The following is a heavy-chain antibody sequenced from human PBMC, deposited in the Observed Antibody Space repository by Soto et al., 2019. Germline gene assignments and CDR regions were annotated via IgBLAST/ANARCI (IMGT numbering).Heavy chain of an antibody. J-gene: IGHJ4*02. Sequence: EVQLVESGGGMVQPGGSLRVSCAASGFTLSSYSMHWVRQAPGKGLEWVSYISGSGGTIYYADSVKGRFTISRDNAKNSLHVQMNSLRDEDTAVYFCARETGLRSSGWSYYFDFWGQGTRVTVSS. CDR2: ISGSGGTI. V-gene: IGHV3-48*02. D-gene: IGHD6-19*01. CDR1: GFTLSSYS. CDR3: ARETGLRSSGWSYYFDF.